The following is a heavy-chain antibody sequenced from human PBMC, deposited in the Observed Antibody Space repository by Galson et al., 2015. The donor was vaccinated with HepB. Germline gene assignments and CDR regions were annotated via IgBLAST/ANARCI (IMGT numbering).Heavy chain of an antibody. Sequence: ETLSLTCSVSGGSITNTDHYWVWIRQPPGKGLEWIGTFYLSETNSYNPSLKSRVTISGDTSKNQVSLNLTSVTAADTAVYFCAKHNTGGIFYFQGMDVWGQGTTVTVSS. D-gene: IGHD1-1*01. CDR3: AKHNTGGIFYFQGMDV. J-gene: IGHJ6*02. CDR2: FYLSETN. V-gene: IGHV4-39*07. CDR1: GGSITNTDHY.